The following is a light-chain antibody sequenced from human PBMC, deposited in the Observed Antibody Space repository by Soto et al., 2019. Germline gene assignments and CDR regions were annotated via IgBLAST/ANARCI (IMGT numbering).Light chain of an antibody. J-gene: IGLJ2*01. Sequence: QSALTQPASVSGSPGQSITISCTGTSSDVGGYNYVSWYQQHPGKAPKLMIYDVSNRPSGVSNRLSGSKSGNTASLTISGLQAEDDAVYYCSSYTSSSLWVFGGGTKLTVL. CDR1: SSDVGGYNY. CDR3: SSYTSSSLWV. CDR2: DVS. V-gene: IGLV2-14*03.